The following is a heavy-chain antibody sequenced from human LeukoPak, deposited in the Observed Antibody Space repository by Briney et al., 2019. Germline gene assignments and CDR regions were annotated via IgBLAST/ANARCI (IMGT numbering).Heavy chain of an antibody. V-gene: IGHV3-66*02. J-gene: IGHJ4*02. CDR2: IYSGGTT. CDR1: GVSVTTNY. D-gene: IGHD5-12*01. CDR3: VSGLWAFGYDY. Sequence: QAGGSLRLSCAVSGVSVTTNYMTWVRQAPGKGLEWVSVIHSGDTRYIYSGGTTNYADFVRGRFTISRDDSKNMVYLQMSSLRTVDTAVYYCVSGLWAFGYDYWGQGILVTVSS.